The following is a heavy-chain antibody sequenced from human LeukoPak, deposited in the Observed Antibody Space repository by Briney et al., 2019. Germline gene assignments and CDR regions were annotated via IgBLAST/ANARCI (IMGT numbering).Heavy chain of an antibody. CDR2: INPNSCGT. CDR3: ARGMDSSSWYFRIAVAGGLGTFDY. CDR1: GCTFPGYY. V-gene: IGHV1-2*02. D-gene: IGHD6-13*01. J-gene: IGHJ4*02. Sequence: ASVQVSCKASGCTFPGYYMHGVRQPPGQGRAWVGWINPNSCGTHYAQKFQGRVTMTRDTSISTAYMELSRLRSDDMAVYYCARGMDSSSWYFRIAVAGGLGTFDYWGQGTLVTVSS.